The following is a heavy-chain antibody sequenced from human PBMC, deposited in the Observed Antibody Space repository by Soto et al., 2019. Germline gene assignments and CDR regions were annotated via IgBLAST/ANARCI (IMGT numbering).Heavy chain of an antibody. CDR1: GGSISSGDYY. V-gene: IGHV4-30-4*01. CDR3: ARLASALDSSGYPPRYYFDY. D-gene: IGHD3-22*01. Sequence: SETLSLTCTVSGGSISSGDYYWSWIRQPPGKGLEWIGYIYYSGSTYYNPSLKSRVTISVDTSKNQFSLKLSSVTAADTAVYYCARLASALDSSGYPPRYYFDYWGQGTLVTVSS. CDR2: IYYSGST. J-gene: IGHJ4*02.